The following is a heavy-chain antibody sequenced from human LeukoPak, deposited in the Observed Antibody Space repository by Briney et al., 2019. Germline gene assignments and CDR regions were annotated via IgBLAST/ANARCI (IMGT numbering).Heavy chain of an antibody. D-gene: IGHD1-26*01. Sequence: SETLSLTCTVSGYSISSGYFWGWIRPPPGKGLEWIGSIYHSGTTYYNPSLKSRVTISVDTSKNQFSLKLNSVTAADTAVYYCARRVVGATNYFDPWGQGTLVTVSS. CDR1: GYSISSGYF. V-gene: IGHV4-38-2*02. CDR3: ARRVVGATNYFDP. J-gene: IGHJ5*02. CDR2: IYHSGTT.